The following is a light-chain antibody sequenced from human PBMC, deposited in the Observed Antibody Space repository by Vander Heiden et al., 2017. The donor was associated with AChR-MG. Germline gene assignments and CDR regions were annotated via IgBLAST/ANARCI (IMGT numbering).Light chain of an antibody. CDR1: QTISSW. Sequence: DIQMTQSPSTLSASIGDRVTITCRASQTISSWLAWYQQKPGKAPKLLIYKASNLESGVPSRFSGSGSGTEFTLTISSLQPDDFATYYCQQENNYLHTFGQGTKLEIK. CDR3: QQENNYLHT. V-gene: IGKV1-5*03. J-gene: IGKJ2*01. CDR2: KAS.